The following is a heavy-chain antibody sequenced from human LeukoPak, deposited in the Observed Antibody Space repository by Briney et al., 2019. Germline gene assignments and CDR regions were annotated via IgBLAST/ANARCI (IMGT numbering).Heavy chain of an antibody. J-gene: IGHJ4*02. CDR2: INHSGST. D-gene: IGHD6-13*01. CDR3: ARQGIAAASFDY. Sequence: SETLSLTCAVYGGSFSGYYWSWIRQPPGKGLEWIGEINHSGSTNYNPSLKSRVTISVDTSKNQFSLKLSSVTAADTAVYYCARQGIAAASFDYWGQGTLVTVSS. CDR1: GGSFSGYY. V-gene: IGHV4-34*01.